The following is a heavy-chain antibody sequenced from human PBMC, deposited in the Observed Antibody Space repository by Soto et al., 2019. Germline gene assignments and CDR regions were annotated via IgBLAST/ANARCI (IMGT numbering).Heavy chain of an antibody. CDR1: GFTFSSYW. V-gene: IGHV3-74*01. CDR3: TRDIGGKGAY. CDR2: IDEYGSTI. Sequence: EVQLVESGGGLVQPGGSLRLSCAASGFTFSSYWMHWVRQVPGKGLLWVSRIDEYGSTINYADSVKGRLTISRDNAMNTLYLEMNSLRAEDTALYYCTRDIGGKGAYWGPGTLVTVSS. D-gene: IGHD3-10*01. J-gene: IGHJ4*02.